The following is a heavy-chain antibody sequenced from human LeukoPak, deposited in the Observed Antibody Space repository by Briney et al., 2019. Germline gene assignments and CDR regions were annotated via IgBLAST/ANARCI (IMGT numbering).Heavy chain of an antibody. CDR2: INPTGAST. CDR3: ARARSDFDY. J-gene: IGHJ4*02. V-gene: IGHV1-46*01. Sequence: APVKVSCKASGYTFTNYYMHWVRQAPGQSLEWMGIINPTGASTIYSQNFQGRVTMTRDTSTSTFFMELSSLRSEDTAVYYCARARSDFDYWGQGTLVTVSS. CDR1: GYTFTNYY.